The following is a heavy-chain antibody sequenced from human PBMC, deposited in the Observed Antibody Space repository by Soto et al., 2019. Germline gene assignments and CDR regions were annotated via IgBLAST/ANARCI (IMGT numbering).Heavy chain of an antibody. CDR2: INPSGGST. J-gene: IGHJ4*02. CDR1: GYIFTNHY. Sequence: QVQLVQSGAEVKKPGASVKVSCKASGYIFTNHYIHWVRQAPGQGLEWMGIINPSGGSTNYLQKVQGRITRTRDTSTSTVYMELSSLRSEDTAVYFCARADYYDSSSFYYDCWGQGTLVTVSS. D-gene: IGHD3-22*01. V-gene: IGHV1-46*01. CDR3: ARADYYDSSSFYYDC.